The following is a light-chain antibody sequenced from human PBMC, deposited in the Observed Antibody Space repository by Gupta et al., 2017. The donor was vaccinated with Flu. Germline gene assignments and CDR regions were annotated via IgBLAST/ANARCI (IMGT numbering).Light chain of an antibody. CDR1: GSGLRGHRS. CDR2: DVR. Sequence: SVTISGTGIGSGLRGHRSVSWYQQHPGKAPKLMIFDVRKGPSGVPDRVSGSTSANKASLTISGLQAEDEADYYYCSYTDTWPVFGGGTKVTVL. V-gene: IGLV2-11*03. J-gene: IGLJ2*01. CDR3: CSYTDTWPV.